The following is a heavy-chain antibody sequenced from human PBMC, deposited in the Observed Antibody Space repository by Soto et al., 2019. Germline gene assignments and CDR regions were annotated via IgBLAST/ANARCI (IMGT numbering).Heavy chain of an antibody. D-gene: IGHD1-26*01. CDR1: GGSISSGGYY. J-gene: IGHJ6*02. CDR3: ARWGRGGATPYYYGMDV. V-gene: IGHV4-31*03. Sequence: QVQLQESGPGLVKPSQTLSLTCTVSGGSISSGGYYWSWIRQHPGKGLEWIGYIYYSGSTYYNPSLKSRVTISVDTSKNQFSLKLCFVTAADTAVYYCARWGRGGATPYYYGMDVWGQGTTVTVSS. CDR2: IYYSGST.